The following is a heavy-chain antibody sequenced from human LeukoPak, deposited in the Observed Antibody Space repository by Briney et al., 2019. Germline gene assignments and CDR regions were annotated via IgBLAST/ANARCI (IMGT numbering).Heavy chain of an antibody. J-gene: IGHJ4*02. V-gene: IGHV4-59*01. D-gene: IGHD3-10*01. CDR2: IYYSGST. CDR1: GGSISSYY. CDR3: ARVNRLWFGELLPDY. Sequence: SETLSLTCTVSGGSISSYYWSWIRQPPGKGLEWIGYIYYSGSTNYNPSLKSRVTISVDTSKNQFSLKLSSVTAADTAVYYCARVNRLWFGELLPDYWVQGTLVTVSS.